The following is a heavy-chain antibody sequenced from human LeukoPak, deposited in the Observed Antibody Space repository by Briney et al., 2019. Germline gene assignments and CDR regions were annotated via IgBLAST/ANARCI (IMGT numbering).Heavy chain of an antibody. D-gene: IGHD3-10*01. CDR3: ARGLGGDQGYFDL. CDR1: GFIFYDYA. CDR2: INWNSGTL. J-gene: IGHJ2*01. Sequence: GGSLRLSCAASGFIFYDYAMHWVRHAPGKGLEWVSNINWNSGTLAYADSVKGRFTISRDNAKNSLYLQMNSLRTEDTALYYCARGLGGDQGYFDLWGRGTLATVSS. V-gene: IGHV3-9*01.